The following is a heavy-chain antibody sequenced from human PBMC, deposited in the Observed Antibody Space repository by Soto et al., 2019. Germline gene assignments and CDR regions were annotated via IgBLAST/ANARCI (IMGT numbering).Heavy chain of an antibody. V-gene: IGHV1-69*01. D-gene: IGHD2-15*01. CDR2: IIPIFGTA. J-gene: IGHJ2*01. CDR1: GGTFSSYA. CDR3: ARGGGSCYSHCWYFDL. Sequence: QVQLVQSGAEVKKPGSSVKVSCKASGGTFSSYAISWVRQAPGQGLAWMGGIIPIFGTANYAQKFQGRVTITADESTSTDYMELSSLRSEDTAVYYCARGGGSCYSHCWYFDLWGRGTLVTVSS.